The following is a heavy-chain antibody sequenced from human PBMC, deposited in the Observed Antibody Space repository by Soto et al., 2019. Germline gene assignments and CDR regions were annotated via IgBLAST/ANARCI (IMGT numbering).Heavy chain of an antibody. CDR3: AKDARATDGMDV. D-gene: IGHD2-21*02. V-gene: IGHV3-23*01. J-gene: IGHJ6*02. CDR2: ISGNGGST. Sequence: EVQLLESGGGLVQPGGSLRLSCAASGFTFSSYAMSWVRQAPGKGLEWVSTISGNGGSTYYADSVKGRFTISRDNSKNTLYLQMNSLRAEDTAVYYCAKDARATDGMDVWGQGTTVTVSS. CDR1: GFTFSSYA.